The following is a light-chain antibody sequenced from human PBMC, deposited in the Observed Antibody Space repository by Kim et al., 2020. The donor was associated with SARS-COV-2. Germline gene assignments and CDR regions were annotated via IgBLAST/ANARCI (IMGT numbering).Light chain of an antibody. Sequence: SVSPGERATLSCRASHSVSSNLVWYQQRPGQAPRLLIYVASTRATDVSDRFSGSGSGTDFTLTISNLQSEDSAVYYCQQFNNWPYTFGQGTKLEI. CDR1: HSVSSN. CDR3: QQFNNWPYT. CDR2: VAS. V-gene: IGKV3-15*01. J-gene: IGKJ2*01.